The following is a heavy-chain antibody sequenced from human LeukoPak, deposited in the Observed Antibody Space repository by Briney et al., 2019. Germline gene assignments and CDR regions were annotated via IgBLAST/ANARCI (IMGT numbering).Heavy chain of an antibody. CDR3: ARRYSSGYYYSAFDI. CDR1: GGSISSSSYY. CDR2: IYYSGST. V-gene: IGHV4-39*01. J-gene: IGHJ3*02. D-gene: IGHD3-22*01. Sequence: SETLSLTCTVSGGSISSSSYYWGWIRQPPGKGLEWIGSIYYSGSTYYNPSLKSRVTISVDTSKNQFSLKLSSVTAADTAVYYCARRYSSGYYYSAFDIWGQGTMVTVSS.